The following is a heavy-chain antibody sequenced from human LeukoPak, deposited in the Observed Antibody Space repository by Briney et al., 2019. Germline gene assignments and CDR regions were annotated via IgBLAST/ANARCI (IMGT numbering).Heavy chain of an antibody. V-gene: IGHV1-2*02. CDR2: INPNSGGT. CDR1: GYTFTGYY. J-gene: IGHJ4*02. D-gene: IGHD6-19*01. Sequence: ASVKVSCKASGYTFTGYYMHWVRQAPGQGLEWMGWINPNSGGTNYAQKFQGRVTMTRDTSISTAYMELSRLRSDDTAVYYCARTTYQWHEKYYFDYWGQGTLVTVSS. CDR3: ARTTYQWHEKYYFDY.